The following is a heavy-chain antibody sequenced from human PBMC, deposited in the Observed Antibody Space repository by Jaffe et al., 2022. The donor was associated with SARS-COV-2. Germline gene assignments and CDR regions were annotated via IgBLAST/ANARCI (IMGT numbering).Heavy chain of an antibody. D-gene: IGHD3-9*01. Sequence: QVQLQESGPGLVKPSETLSLTCTVSGGSISSYYWSWIRQPPGKGLEWIGYIYYSGSTNYNPSLKSRVTISVDTSKNQFSLKLSSVTAADTAVYYCARAEGRYFIVDYWGQGTLVTVSS. V-gene: IGHV4-59*01. CDR1: GGSISSYY. CDR2: IYYSGST. J-gene: IGHJ4*02. CDR3: ARAEGRYFIVDY.